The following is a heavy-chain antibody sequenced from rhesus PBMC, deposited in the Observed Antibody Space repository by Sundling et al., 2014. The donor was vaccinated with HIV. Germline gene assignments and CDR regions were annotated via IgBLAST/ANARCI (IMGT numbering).Heavy chain of an antibody. CDR1: GFTFSSYG. CDR3: ATWGDSLDV. V-gene: IGHV3S42*01. CDR2: INSGGGST. J-gene: IGHJ5-2*02. D-gene: IGHD1-38*01. Sequence: EVQLVETGGGLVQPGGSLKLSCVASGFTFSSYGMSWVRQAPGKGLEWVSAINSGGGSTYYADSVKGRFTISRDNSKNTLSLQMNSLRAEDTAVYYCATWGDSLDVWGRGVLVTVSS.